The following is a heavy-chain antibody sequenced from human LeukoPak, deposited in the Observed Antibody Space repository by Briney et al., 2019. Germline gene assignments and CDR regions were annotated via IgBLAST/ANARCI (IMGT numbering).Heavy chain of an antibody. CDR2: FDPEDGET. CDR3: ATPIAAAGTRYYFDY. D-gene: IGHD6-13*01. CDR1: GYTLTELS. V-gene: IGHV1-24*01. Sequence: ASVKVSYKVSGYTLTELSMHWVRQAPGKGLEWMGGFDPEDGETIYAQKFQGRVTMTEDTSTDTAYMELSSLRSEDTAVYYCATPIAAAGTRYYFDYWGQGTLVTVSS. J-gene: IGHJ4*02.